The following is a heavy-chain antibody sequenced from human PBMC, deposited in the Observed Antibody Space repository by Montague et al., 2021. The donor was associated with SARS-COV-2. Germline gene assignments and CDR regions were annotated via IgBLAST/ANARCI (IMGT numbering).Heavy chain of an antibody. CDR1: GDSVSSNSDT. V-gene: IGHV6-1*01. Sequence: CAISGDSVSSNSDTWNWVRQSPSRGLEWLGRTYYRSKWYNDYAVXLRSRVTINPDTSKNQFSLQLNSVTPEDTAIYYCTSGREGNYNVMDVWGQGTTVTVSS. J-gene: IGHJ6*02. CDR3: TSGREGNYNVMDV. D-gene: IGHD1-1*01. CDR2: TYYRSKWYN.